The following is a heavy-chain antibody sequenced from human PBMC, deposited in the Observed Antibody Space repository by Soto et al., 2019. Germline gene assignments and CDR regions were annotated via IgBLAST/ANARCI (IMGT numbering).Heavy chain of an antibody. D-gene: IGHD3-10*01. Sequence: QVQLVQSGAEVKKPGASVKVSCKASGYTFTSYGISWVRQAPGQGLEWMGWISAYNGNTNYAQKLQGRVTMTTDTFKNKACKELRNLRSDQKAVYYRAKDYGFGELFDPWGQGTLVTVSS. V-gene: IGHV1-18*01. J-gene: IGHJ5*02. CDR1: GYTFTSYG. CDR2: ISAYNGNT. CDR3: AKDYGFGELFDP.